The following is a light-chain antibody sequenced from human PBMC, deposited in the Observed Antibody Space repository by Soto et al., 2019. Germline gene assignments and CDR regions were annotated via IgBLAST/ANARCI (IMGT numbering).Light chain of an antibody. J-gene: IGLJ3*02. Sequence: QSVLTQPPSASGTPGQRVTISCSGSTSNLGSNFVYWYQQVPGAAPKLLISRNDQRPSGVPDRFSGSKSGTSASLAISGLRSEDEADYHCAAWDDSLSGVVFGGGIKLTVL. V-gene: IGLV1-47*01. CDR1: TSNLGSNF. CDR2: RND. CDR3: AAWDDSLSGVV.